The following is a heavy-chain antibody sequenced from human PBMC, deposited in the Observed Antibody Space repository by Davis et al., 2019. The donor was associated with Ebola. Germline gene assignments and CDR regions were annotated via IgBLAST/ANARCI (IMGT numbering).Heavy chain of an antibody. D-gene: IGHD4-23*01. CDR1: GFTFSSYS. CDR3: AIALYGGKDWFDP. V-gene: IGHV3-21*01. J-gene: IGHJ5*02. Sequence: GESLKISCAASGFTFSSYSMNWVRQAPGKGLEWVSSISSSSSYIYYADPVKGRFTISRDNAKNSLYLQMNSLRAEDTAVYYCAIALYGGKDWFDPWGQGTLVTVSS. CDR2: ISSSSSYI.